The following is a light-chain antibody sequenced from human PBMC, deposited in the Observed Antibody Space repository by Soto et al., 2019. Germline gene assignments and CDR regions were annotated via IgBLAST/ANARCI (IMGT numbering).Light chain of an antibody. CDR2: GAS. V-gene: IGKV3-20*01. CDR1: QSVGSNY. CDR3: QQYGSLSWT. J-gene: IGKJ1*01. Sequence: EILLTQFPGTLSLSPGEIATLSCIASQSVGSNYLAWYQQKPGQAPRIIIFGASGRATGIPDRFSGSGSGTDFTLTISRLEPEDFAVYYCQQYGSLSWTFGQGTKVDIK.